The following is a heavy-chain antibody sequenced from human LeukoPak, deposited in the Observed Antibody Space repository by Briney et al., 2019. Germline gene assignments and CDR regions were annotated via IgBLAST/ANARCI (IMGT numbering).Heavy chain of an antibody. J-gene: IGHJ4*02. CDR3: ARDSPIRRFLEHKPFDY. CDR1: GGSISSYY. V-gene: IGHV4-59*01. Sequence: PSETLSLTCTVSGGSISSYYWSWIRQPPGKGLEWIGYIYYSGSTSYNPSLKSRVTISVDTSKNQFSLKLSSVTAADTAVYYCARDSPIRRFLEHKPFDYWGQGTLVTVSS. CDR2: IYYSGST. D-gene: IGHD2/OR15-2a*01.